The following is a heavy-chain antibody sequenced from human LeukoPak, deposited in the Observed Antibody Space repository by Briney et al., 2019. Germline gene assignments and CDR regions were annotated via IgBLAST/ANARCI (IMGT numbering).Heavy chain of an antibody. CDR3: ARRYSSSWYYYYYYMDV. CDR2: INHSGST. J-gene: IGHJ6*03. V-gene: IGHV4-34*01. D-gene: IGHD6-13*01. CDR1: GGSFSGYY. Sequence: SETLSLTCAVYGGSFSGYYWSWIRQPPGKGLEWIGEINHSGSTNYNPSLKSRVTISVDTSKNQFSLKLSSVTAVDTAVYYCARRYSSSWYYYYYYMDVWGKGTTVTISS.